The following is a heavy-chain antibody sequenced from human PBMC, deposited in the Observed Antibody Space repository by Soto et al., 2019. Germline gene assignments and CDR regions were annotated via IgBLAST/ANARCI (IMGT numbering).Heavy chain of an antibody. D-gene: IGHD4-4*01. Sequence: GGSLRLSCAASGFTFDDYAMHWVRQAPGKGLEWVSGISWNSGSIGYADSVKGRFTISRDNAKNSLYLQMNSLRAEDTALYYCAKARGEDSNQPFDYWGQGTLVTVSS. V-gene: IGHV3-9*01. CDR1: GFTFDDYA. CDR2: ISWNSGSI. CDR3: AKARGEDSNQPFDY. J-gene: IGHJ4*02.